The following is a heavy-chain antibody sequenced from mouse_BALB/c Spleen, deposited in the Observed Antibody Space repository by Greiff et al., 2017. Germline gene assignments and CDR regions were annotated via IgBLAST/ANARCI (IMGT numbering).Heavy chain of an antibody. V-gene: IGHV1-4*01. Sequence: QVQLKQSGAELARPGASVKMSCKASGYTFTSYTMHWVKQRPGQGLEWIGYINPSSGYTNYNQKFKDKATLTADKSSSTAYMQLSSLTSEDSAVYYCARSLPYDYERFAYWGQGTLVTVSA. CDR3: ARSLPYDYERFAY. CDR1: GYTFTSYT. J-gene: IGHJ3*01. CDR2: INPSSGYT. D-gene: IGHD2-4*01.